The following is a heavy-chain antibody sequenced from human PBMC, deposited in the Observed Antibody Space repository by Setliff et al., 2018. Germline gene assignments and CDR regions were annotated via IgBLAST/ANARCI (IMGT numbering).Heavy chain of an antibody. Sequence: SETLSLTCAVYGESFSGHYWSWIRQPTGKGLEWIGEINHSGSTNYNPSLKSRVTISVDTSKNQFSLKLSSVAAADTAVYYCARGFDVCGGGACYTDGPYYFDYWGLGTLVTVSS. CDR2: INHSGST. D-gene: IGHD2-21*02. V-gene: IGHV4-34*01. CDR1: GESFSGHY. CDR3: ARGFDVCGGGACYTDGPYYFDY. J-gene: IGHJ4*02.